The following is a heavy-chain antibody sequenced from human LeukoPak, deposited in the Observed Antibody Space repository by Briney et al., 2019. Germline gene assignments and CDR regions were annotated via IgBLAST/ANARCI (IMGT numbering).Heavy chain of an antibody. V-gene: IGHV3-64D*06. J-gene: IGHJ6*02. Sequence: GGSLRLSCSASGFTLHNYAMYWVRQAPGKELEQVSLTHGNGGNTDYADSVKGRFTISRDYSKNTLYLQLTSLSVEDTAVYYCVRDYYGMDVWGQGTTVTISS. D-gene: IGHD3-10*01. CDR1: GFTLHNYA. CDR3: VRDYYGMDV. CDR2: THGNGGNT.